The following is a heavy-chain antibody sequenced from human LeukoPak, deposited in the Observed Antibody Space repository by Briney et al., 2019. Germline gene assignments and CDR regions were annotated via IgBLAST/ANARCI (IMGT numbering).Heavy chain of an antibody. CDR3: ARHWSRYYDFWRGNDYFDY. V-gene: IGHV4-39*01. D-gene: IGHD3-3*01. Sequence: SETLSLTCTVSGGSVSSSNYYWGWIRQPPGKGLEWIGSVYCSGNTFYNSSLKSRVTISADTSKNQFSLKLISVTAADTAVYYCARHWSRYYDFWRGNDYFDYWGQGTLVTVSS. J-gene: IGHJ4*02. CDR1: GGSVSSSNYY. CDR2: VYCSGNT.